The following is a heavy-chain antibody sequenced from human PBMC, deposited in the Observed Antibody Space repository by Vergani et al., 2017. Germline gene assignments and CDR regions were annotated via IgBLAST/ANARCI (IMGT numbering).Heavy chain of an antibody. Sequence: QVQLVQSGAEVKKPGSSVKVSCKASGGTFSSYAISWVRQAPGQGLEWMGRIIPIFGTANYAQKFQGRVTITADESTSTAYMELSSLRSEDTAVYYCARGGYGSGSYYSPAYYYYGMDFWGQGTTVTVSS. CDR2: IIPIFGTA. D-gene: IGHD3-10*01. CDR1: GGTFSSYA. CDR3: ARGGYGSGSYYSPAYYYYGMDF. J-gene: IGHJ6*02. V-gene: IGHV1-69*13.